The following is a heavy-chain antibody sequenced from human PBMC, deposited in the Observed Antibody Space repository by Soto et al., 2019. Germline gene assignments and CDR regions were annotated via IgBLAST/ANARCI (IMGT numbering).Heavy chain of an antibody. D-gene: IGHD2-2*01. J-gene: IGHJ6*02. Sequence: PGGALRLSCAASGFTFSSYAMHWVRQAPGKGLGWVAVISYDGSNKYYADSVKGRFTISRDNSKNTLYLQMNSLRAEDTAVYYCARVEGYCSSTSCYTYGMDVWGQGTTVTDS. CDR2: ISYDGSNK. V-gene: IGHV3-30-3*01. CDR3: ARVEGYCSSTSCYTYGMDV. CDR1: GFTFSSYA.